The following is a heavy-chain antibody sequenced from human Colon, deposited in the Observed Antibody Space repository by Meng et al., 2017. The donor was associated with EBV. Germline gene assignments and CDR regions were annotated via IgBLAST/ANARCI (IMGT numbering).Heavy chain of an antibody. CDR1: CYSISRSSYY. V-gene: IGHV4-39*01. Sequence: ELQESGTVLVTPSETLSLTCPVSCYSISRSSYYWGWIRQPPGKGLEWIGFIYYSGSTFYNPSLKSRVTVSVDTSKNQFSLKLSSVTAADTAIYYCGRLVKVVAAGESDYWGQGLLVTVSS. CDR3: GRLVKVVAAGESDY. CDR2: IYYSGST. D-gene: IGHD6-13*01. J-gene: IGHJ4*02.